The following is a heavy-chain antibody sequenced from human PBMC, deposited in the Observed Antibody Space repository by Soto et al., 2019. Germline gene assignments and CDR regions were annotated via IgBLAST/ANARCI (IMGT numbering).Heavy chain of an antibody. CDR2: IYHSGST. J-gene: IGHJ4*02. CDR3: ARGQVVVAQH. Sequence: QLQLQESGSGLVKPSQTLSLTCAVSGGSISSGGYSWSWIRQPPGKGLEWIGYIYHSGSTYYNPSLERGVTTSVDRSKNQYSLKLSSVTAADTAVYYCARGQVVVAQHWGQGTLVTVSS. D-gene: IGHD2-15*01. V-gene: IGHV4-30-2*01. CDR1: GGSISSGGYS.